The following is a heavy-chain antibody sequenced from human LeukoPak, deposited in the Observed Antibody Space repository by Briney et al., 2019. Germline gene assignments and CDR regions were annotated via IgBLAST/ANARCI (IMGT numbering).Heavy chain of an antibody. V-gene: IGHV3-74*01. D-gene: IGHD3-16*01. J-gene: IGHJ4*02. Sequence: GGSLRHSCVGSGFTFTTYWMHWVPQAPLKVLLSVSRINGDGSNSNYADSAQRPFTISRDNARNTLYLQMNGLRAEDTALYYCARTSPTSPFDFWGQGTLVTASS. CDR2: INGDGSNS. CDR1: GFTFTTYW. CDR3: ARTSPTSPFDF.